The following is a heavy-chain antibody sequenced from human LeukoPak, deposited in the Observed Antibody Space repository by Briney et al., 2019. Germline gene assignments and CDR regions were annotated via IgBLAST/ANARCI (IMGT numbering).Heavy chain of an antibody. CDR3: AREAGRYSSNIDWFDP. Sequence: GGSLRLSCAASGFTVSSNYMSWVRQAPGKGLEWVSVIYSGGSTHYADSLKGRFTISRDNAKDSLYLQMNSLRAEDTAVYYCAREAGRYSSNIDWFDPWGQGTLVTVSS. J-gene: IGHJ5*02. CDR2: IYSGGST. V-gene: IGHV3-53*01. CDR1: GFTVSSNY. D-gene: IGHD6-13*01.